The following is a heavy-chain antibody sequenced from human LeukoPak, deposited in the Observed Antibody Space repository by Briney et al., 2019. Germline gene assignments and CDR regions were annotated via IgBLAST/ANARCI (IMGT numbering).Heavy chain of an antibody. D-gene: IGHD1-26*01. V-gene: IGHV1-2*02. J-gene: IGHJ4*02. Sequence: GASVKVSCKASGYTFIGYYMHWVRQAPGQGLEWMGWINPGGGGTNYAQKFQGRVTMTRDTSISTAYMELSSLRSDDTAVYYCARSSYSGSYLFFYWGQGTLVTVSS. CDR3: ARSSYSGSYLFFY. CDR1: GYTFIGYY. CDR2: INPGGGGT.